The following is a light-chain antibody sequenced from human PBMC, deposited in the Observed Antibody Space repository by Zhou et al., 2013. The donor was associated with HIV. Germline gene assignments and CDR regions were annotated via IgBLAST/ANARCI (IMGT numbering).Light chain of an antibody. V-gene: IGKV3-20*01. J-gene: IGKJ1*01. CDR3: QQYGGSPWT. CDR2: GAS. Sequence: PGERATLSCRASQSVSNNYLAWYQQKPGQAPRLLIYGASSRATGIPDKFTGSGSGTDFTFTIARLEPEDFAVYYCQQYGGSPWTFGQGTKVEI. CDR1: QSVSNNY.